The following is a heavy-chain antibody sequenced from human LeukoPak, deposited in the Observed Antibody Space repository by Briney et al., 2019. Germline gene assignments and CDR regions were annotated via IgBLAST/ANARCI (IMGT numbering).Heavy chain of an antibody. Sequence: SETLSLTCTVSDGSISGYYWSWIRQPPGTGLEWIGYIYYSGSTNYNPSLKSRVTMSVDTSKSQFSLKLNSVTAADTALYYCARHHYASGTHTPYYFDFWGQGTLVTVSS. V-gene: IGHV4-59*01. D-gene: IGHD3-10*01. CDR3: ARHHYASGTHTPYYFDF. CDR1: DGSISGYY. J-gene: IGHJ4*02. CDR2: IYYSGST.